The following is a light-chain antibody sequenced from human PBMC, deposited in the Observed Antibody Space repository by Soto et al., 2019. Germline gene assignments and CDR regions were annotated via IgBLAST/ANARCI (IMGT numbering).Light chain of an antibody. CDR3: QVWDSSSEHVV. Sequence: SYELTQPPSVSVAPGKTARITCGGNNIGSKSVHWYQQKPGQAPVVVIYYDSDRPSGIPERLTGSNSGNTATLTISGVEAGDEADYYCQVWDSSSEHVVFGGGTKLTVL. J-gene: IGLJ2*01. CDR2: YDS. V-gene: IGLV3-21*04. CDR1: NIGSKS.